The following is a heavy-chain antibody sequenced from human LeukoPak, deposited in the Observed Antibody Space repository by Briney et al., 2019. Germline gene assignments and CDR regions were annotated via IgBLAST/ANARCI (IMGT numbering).Heavy chain of an antibody. V-gene: IGHV1-46*01. CDR3: ARDREEWLPLDY. J-gene: IGHJ4*02. CDR2: INPSGGST. Sequence: ASVNVSCKASGYTFTSYYMHWVRQAPGQGLEWMGIINPSGGSTSYAQKFQGRVTMTRDTSTSTIYMELSSLRSEDTAVYYCARDREEWLPLDYWGQGTLVTVSS. CDR1: GYTFTSYY. D-gene: IGHD6-19*01.